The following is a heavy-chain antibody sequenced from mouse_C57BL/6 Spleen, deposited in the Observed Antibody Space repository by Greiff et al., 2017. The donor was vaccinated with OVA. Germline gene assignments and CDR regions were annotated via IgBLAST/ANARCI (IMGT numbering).Heavy chain of an antibody. CDR3: ARGGPSYYGTSGFDY. Sequence: EVQVVESGGGLVKPGGSLKLSCAASGFTFSSYAMSWVRQTPEKRLEWVATISDGGSYTYYPDNVKGRFTISRDNAKNNLYLQMSHLKSEDTAMYYWARGGPSYYGTSGFDYWGQGTTLTVSS. J-gene: IGHJ2*01. V-gene: IGHV5-4*01. CDR1: GFTFSSYA. D-gene: IGHD1-1*01. CDR2: ISDGGSYT.